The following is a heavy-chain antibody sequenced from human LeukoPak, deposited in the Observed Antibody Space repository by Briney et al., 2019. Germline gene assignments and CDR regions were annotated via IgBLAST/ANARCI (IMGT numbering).Heavy chain of an antibody. Sequence: SETLSLTCTVSGGSISSNNYYWGWIRQPPGKGLEWIGSIYYSGSTYYNPSLKSRVTISVDTSKNQFSLKLSSVTAADTAMYYCAREDIVVFNDAFDIWGQGTMVTVSS. D-gene: IGHD2-15*01. J-gene: IGHJ3*02. V-gene: IGHV4-39*07. CDR3: AREDIVVFNDAFDI. CDR2: IYYSGST. CDR1: GGSISSNNYY.